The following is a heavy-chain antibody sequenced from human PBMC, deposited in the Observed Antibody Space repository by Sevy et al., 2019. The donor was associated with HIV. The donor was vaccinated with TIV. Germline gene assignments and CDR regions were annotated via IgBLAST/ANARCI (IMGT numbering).Heavy chain of an antibody. J-gene: IGHJ6*03. CDR3: AKIGSDYFYYYYMDV. Sequence: GGSLRLSCAASGFTFSSYAMSWARQAPGKGLEWVSAISGSGGSTYYADSVKGRFTISRDNSKNTLYLQMNSLRAEDTAVYYCAKIGSDYFYYYYMDVWGKGTTVTVSS. D-gene: IGHD1-26*01. V-gene: IGHV3-23*01. CDR2: ISGSGGST. CDR1: GFTFSSYA.